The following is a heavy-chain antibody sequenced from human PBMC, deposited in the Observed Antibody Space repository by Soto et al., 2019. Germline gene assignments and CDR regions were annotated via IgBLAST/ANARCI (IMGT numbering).Heavy chain of an antibody. D-gene: IGHD2-15*01. J-gene: IGHJ6*03. Sequence: QVQLQESGPGLVKPSETLSLTCTVSGGSISSYYWSWIRQPPGKGLEWIGYIYYSGSTNYNPSLKSRVTISVDTSKNQFSLKLSSVTAADTAVYYFARRAATAYYYYYMDVWGKGTTVTVSS. V-gene: IGHV4-59*08. CDR1: GGSISSYY. CDR3: ARRAATAYYYYYMDV. CDR2: IYYSGST.